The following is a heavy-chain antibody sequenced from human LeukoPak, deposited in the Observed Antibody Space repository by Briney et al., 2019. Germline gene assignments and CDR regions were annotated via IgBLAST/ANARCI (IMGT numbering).Heavy chain of an antibody. CDR2: IYTSGST. J-gene: IGHJ5*02. Sequence: SETLSLTCTVSGGSISSGSYYWSWIRQPAGKGLEWIGRIYTSGSTNYNPSLKSRVTISVDTSKNQFSLKLSSVTAADTAVYYCARVVTMVRGVIDWFDPWGQGTLVTVSS. CDR3: ARVVTMVRGVIDWFDP. CDR1: GGSISSGSYY. V-gene: IGHV4-61*02. D-gene: IGHD3-10*01.